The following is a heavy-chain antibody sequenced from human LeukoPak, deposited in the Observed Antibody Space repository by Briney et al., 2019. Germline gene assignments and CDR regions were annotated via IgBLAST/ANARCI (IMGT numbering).Heavy chain of an antibody. CDR2: IYYSGSP. CDR3: ARDSGGGRGVTVGYFDY. Sequence: SETLSLTCTVSGGSISGGGYYWSWIRQHPGKGLEWIGYIYYSGSPYYNPSLKSRVTISVDTSKSQFSLKLSSVTAADTAVYYCARDSGGGRGVTVGYFDYWGQGTLVTVSS. D-gene: IGHD3-10*01. V-gene: IGHV4-31*03. J-gene: IGHJ4*02. CDR1: GGSISGGGYY.